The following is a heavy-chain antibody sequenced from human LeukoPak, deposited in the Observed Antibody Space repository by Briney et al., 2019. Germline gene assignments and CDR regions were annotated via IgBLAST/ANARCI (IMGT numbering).Heavy chain of an antibody. CDR2: IWYDGSYT. J-gene: IGHJ4*02. CDR1: GFTFSSYG. CDR3: AKPTSGDGSFLIDY. V-gene: IGHV3-33*06. Sequence: GRSLRLSCAASGFTFSSYGMHWVRQAPGKGLEWVVVIWYDGSYTYYAESVKGRFTISRDNSRNTLYLQMSSLRAEDTAVYYCAKPTSGDGSFLIDYWGQGTLVTVSS. D-gene: IGHD1-26*01.